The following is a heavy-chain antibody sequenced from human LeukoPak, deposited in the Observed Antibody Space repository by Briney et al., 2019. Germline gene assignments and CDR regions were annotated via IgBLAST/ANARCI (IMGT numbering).Heavy chain of an antibody. D-gene: IGHD3-22*01. CDR3: ARGPPSQRYYHDSSGYYLNY. V-gene: IGHV1-8*03. Sequence: ASVKVSCKASGYTFTSYDINWVRQATGQGLEWMGWMNPNSGNTGYAQKFQGRVTLTRNTSISTAYMELSSLRSEDTAVYYCARGPPSQRYYHDSSGYYLNYWGQGTLVTVSS. CDR1: GYTFTSYD. CDR2: MNPNSGNT. J-gene: IGHJ4*02.